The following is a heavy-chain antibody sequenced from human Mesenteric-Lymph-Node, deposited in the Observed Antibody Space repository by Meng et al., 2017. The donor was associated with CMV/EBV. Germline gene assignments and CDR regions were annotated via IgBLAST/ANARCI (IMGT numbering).Heavy chain of an antibody. Sequence: GGSLRLSCTASGFIFSDHFLDWVRQAPGQSLEWLARIKNKANSYFTEYAASVKGRFTVSRDDSENSLFLQMNDLQTEDTAVHYCGDFGGARGLDIRGQGITVTVSS. CDR2: IKNKANSYFT. D-gene: IGHD3-3*01. V-gene: IGHV3-72*01. CDR1: GFIFSDHF. J-gene: IGHJ6*02. CDR3: GDFGGARGLDI.